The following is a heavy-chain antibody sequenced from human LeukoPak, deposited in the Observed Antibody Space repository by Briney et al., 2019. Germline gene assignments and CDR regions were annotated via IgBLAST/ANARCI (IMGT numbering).Heavy chain of an antibody. J-gene: IGHJ5*02. Sequence: GASEKVSCKASGYTFTNYGITWVRQAPGQGLEWMGWINPYNANTAYAQELQGRVTMTTDTSTSTAYMDLRSLRSDDTAVYYCARDFTPPHCTSTSCPRGGWFDPWGQGTLVTVSS. V-gene: IGHV1-18*01. CDR3: ARDFTPPHCTSTSCPRGGWFDP. D-gene: IGHD2-2*01. CDR1: GYTFTNYG. CDR2: INPYNANT.